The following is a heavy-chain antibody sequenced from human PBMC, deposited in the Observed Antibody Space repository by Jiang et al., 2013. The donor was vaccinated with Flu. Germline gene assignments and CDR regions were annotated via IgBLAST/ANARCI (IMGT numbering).Heavy chain of an antibody. Sequence: SFTSYWIGWVRQMPGKGLEWMGIIYPGDSDTRYSPSFQGQVTISADKSISTAYLQWSSLKASDTAMYYCARSITIFGVVDFDYWGQGTLVTVSS. J-gene: IGHJ4*02. D-gene: IGHD3-3*01. CDR1: SFTSYW. V-gene: IGHV5-51*01. CDR3: ARSITIFGVVDFDY. CDR2: IYPGDSDT.